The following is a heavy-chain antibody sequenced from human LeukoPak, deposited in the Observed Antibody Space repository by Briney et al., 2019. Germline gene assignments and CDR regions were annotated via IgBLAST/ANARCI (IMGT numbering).Heavy chain of an antibody. V-gene: IGHV1-2*02. CDR1: GYTFTAYY. CDR2: IKHSSGDT. CDR3: ARDADNGYEYHDYFDP. D-gene: IGHD5-12*01. Sequence: ASVTVSYKTSGYTFTAYYIHWVRQAPGQGGEWMGWIKHSSGDTKYTQNFQGRVTMTRDTSISTAYMELSRLTSDDTAVYFCARDADNGYEYHDYFDPWGQGTLVTVSS. J-gene: IGHJ5*02.